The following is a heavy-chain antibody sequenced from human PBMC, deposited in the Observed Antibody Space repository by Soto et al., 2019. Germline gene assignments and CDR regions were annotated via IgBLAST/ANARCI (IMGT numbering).Heavy chain of an antibody. CDR2: IYYSGST. CDR3: ASLQGGQGHLDY. J-gene: IGHJ4*02. Sequence: PSETLSLTCTVSGGSISSYYWSWIRQPPGKGLEWIGYIYYSGSTNYNPSLKSRVTISVDTSKNQFSLKLSSVTAADTAVYYCASLQGGQGHLDYWGQGTLVTVSS. V-gene: IGHV4-59*01. D-gene: IGHD3-16*01. CDR1: GGSISSYY.